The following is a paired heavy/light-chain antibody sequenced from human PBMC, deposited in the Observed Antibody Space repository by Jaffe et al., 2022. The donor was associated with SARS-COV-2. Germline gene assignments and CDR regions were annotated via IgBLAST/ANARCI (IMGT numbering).Heavy chain of an antibody. Sequence: EVQLVESGGGLVQPGRSLRLSCAASGFKFDDYAMHWVRQAPGKGLEWVSGISWHSKTTLYGDSVTGRFTISRDNAKNSLYLQMNNLRVEDTALYYCVKDGIGSSERVFDYWGQGTLVTVSS. V-gene: IGHV3-9*01. CDR3: VKDGIGSSERVFDY. D-gene: IGHD1-26*01. J-gene: IGHJ4*02. CDR1: GFKFDDYA. CDR2: ISWHSKTT.
Light chain of an antibody. J-gene: IGKJ1*01. CDR1: QSVSNNY. Sequence: IVLTQSPGTLSLSPGDRATLSCRASQSVSNNYLAWYQQKPGQPPRVLIYAASSRATGIPDRFSGSGSGTDFTLTISRLEPEDFAVYYCYQYGSSPRTFGQGTKVEIK. V-gene: IGKV3-20*01. CDR3: YQYGSSPRT. CDR2: AAS.